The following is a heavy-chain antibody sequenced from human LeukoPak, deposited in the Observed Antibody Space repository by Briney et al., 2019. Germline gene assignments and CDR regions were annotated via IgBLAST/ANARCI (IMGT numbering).Heavy chain of an antibody. D-gene: IGHD6-13*01. CDR3: ARGEVIAAAGRGAIDY. Sequence: SVRVSCKASGGTFSSYAISWVRQAPGQGLEWMGGIIPIFGTANYAQKFQGRVTITADKSTSTAYMELSSLRSEDTAVYYCARGEVIAAAGRGAIDYWGQGTLVTVSS. CDR2: IIPIFGTA. CDR1: GGTFSSYA. J-gene: IGHJ4*02. V-gene: IGHV1-69*06.